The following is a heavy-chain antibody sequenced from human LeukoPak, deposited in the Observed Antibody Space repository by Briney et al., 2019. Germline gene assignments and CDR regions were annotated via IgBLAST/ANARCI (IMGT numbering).Heavy chain of an antibody. Sequence: GGSLRLSCAASGFTFSSYAMSWVRQAPGKGLEWVSTISTSGGSTYYADSVKGRFTISRDSSQNTLYLQMNSLKTEDTAVYYCTTADYGDYWGGYIWGQGTQVTVSS. J-gene: IGHJ4*02. CDR1: GFTFSSYA. CDR3: TTADYGDYWGGYI. CDR2: ISTSGGST. D-gene: IGHD4-17*01. V-gene: IGHV3-23*01.